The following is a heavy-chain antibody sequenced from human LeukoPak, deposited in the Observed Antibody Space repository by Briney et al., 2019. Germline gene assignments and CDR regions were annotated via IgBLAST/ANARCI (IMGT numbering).Heavy chain of an antibody. Sequence: GGSLRLSCAASGFTFSSYGMSWVRQAPGKGLEWVSAISGSGGSTYYADSVKGRFIIFRDNAKNSLYLQMNSLRAEDTAVYYCARDHYDSSGYGYYFDSWGQGTLVTVSS. J-gene: IGHJ4*02. CDR1: GFTFSSYG. V-gene: IGHV3-23*01. CDR3: ARDHYDSSGYGYYFDS. D-gene: IGHD3-22*01. CDR2: ISGSGGST.